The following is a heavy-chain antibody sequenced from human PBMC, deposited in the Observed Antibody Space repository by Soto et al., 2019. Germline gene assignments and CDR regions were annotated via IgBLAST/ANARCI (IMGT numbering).Heavy chain of an antibody. J-gene: IGHJ6*02. Sequence: QVHLEQSGPEVQKPGASVKVACRASGNTFMTHGISWVRQAPGQGLEWMGWISPYNDNTNYAQKFQGRVSMTTDLSTSTAYMEMMSLTSDDTAFYYCAPLRTSGYHTHYFFGMDVWGQGTTVAVSS. CDR2: ISPYNDNT. V-gene: IGHV1-18*04. CDR1: GNTFMTHG. CDR3: APLRTSGYHTHYFFGMDV. D-gene: IGHD3-22*01.